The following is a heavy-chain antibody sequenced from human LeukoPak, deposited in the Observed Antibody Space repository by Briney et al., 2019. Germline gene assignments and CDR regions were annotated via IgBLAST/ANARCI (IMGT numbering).Heavy chain of an antibody. J-gene: IGHJ4*02. CDR3: ARVRLYYDSSGYQDY. Sequence: GGSLRLSCAASGFTFSSYWMHWVRQAPGKGLVWVSRINSDGSSTSYADSVKGRFTISRDNAKDTLYLQMNSLRAEDTAVYYCARVRLYYDSSGYQDYWGQGTLVTVSS. CDR2: INSDGSST. V-gene: IGHV3-74*01. D-gene: IGHD3-22*01. CDR1: GFTFSSYW.